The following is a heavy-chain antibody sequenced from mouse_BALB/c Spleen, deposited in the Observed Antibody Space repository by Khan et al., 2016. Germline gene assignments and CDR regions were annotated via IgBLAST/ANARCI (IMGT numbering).Heavy chain of an antibody. CDR1: GDSITSGY. Sequence: VQLKESGPSLVKPSQTLSLTCSVTGDSITSGYWNWIRKFPGIKLEYMGYISYSGSTYYNPSLKSRISITRDTSKNLSSLQLISVTTEDTATYYCARYDGSTYVRAMDYWGQGTSVTVSS. J-gene: IGHJ4*01. CDR3: ARYDGSTYVRAMDY. D-gene: IGHD1-1*01. CDR2: ISYSGST. V-gene: IGHV3-8*02.